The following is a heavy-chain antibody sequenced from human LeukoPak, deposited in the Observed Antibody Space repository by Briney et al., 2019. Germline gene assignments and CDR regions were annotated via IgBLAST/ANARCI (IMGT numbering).Heavy chain of an antibody. J-gene: IGHJ4*02. CDR1: GFTFGDYA. CDR3: TREGVQQLDFDY. D-gene: IGHD6-13*01. CDR2: IRSKAYGGTT. Sequence: GGSLRLSCTASGFTFGDYAMSWVRQAPGKGLEWVGFIRSKAYGGTTEYAASVKGRFTISRDDSKSIAYLQMNSLKTEDTAVYYCTREGVQQLDFDYWGQGTLVTVSS. V-gene: IGHV3-49*04.